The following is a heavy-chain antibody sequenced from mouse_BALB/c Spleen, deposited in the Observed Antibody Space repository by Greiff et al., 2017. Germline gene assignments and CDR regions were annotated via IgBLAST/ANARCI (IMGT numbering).Heavy chain of an antibody. J-gene: IGHJ4*01. D-gene: IGHD2-4*01. CDR1: GYAFSSYW. CDR2: IYPGDGDT. CDR3: ARQDYDDAMDY. Sequence: QVQLKESGAELVRPGSSVKISCKASGYAFSSYWMNWVKQRPGQGLEWIGQIYPGDGDTNYNGKFKGKATLTADKSSSTAYMQLSSLTSEDSAVYFCARQDYDDAMDYWGQGTSVTVSS. V-gene: IGHV1-80*01.